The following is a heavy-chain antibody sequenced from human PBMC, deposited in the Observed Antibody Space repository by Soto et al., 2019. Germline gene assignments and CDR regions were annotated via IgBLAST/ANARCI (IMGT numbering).Heavy chain of an antibody. D-gene: IGHD3-10*01. J-gene: IGHJ5*02. CDR2: INASNGNT. CDR1: GYTFTDYY. CDR3: ARDSGSP. V-gene: IGHV1-3*01. Sequence: ASVKVSCKAFGYTFTDYYIHWVRQAPGQGLEWMGWINASNGNTKYSQKFQGRITITRDTSASTAYMELSSLRSEDTAVYYCARDSGSPWGPGTLVTVSS.